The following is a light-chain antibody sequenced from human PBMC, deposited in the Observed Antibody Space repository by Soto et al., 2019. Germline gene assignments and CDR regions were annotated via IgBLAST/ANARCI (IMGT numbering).Light chain of an antibody. J-gene: IGLJ2*01. CDR3: CSYAGSHTF. CDR1: RSNIGAGYD. CDR2: RNI. Sequence: QLVLTQPPSVSGAPGQRVTISCTGSRSNIGAGYDVHWYQQVPGTAPRLLIYRNINRPSGVPDRFSGSKSGTSASLAITGLRAEDEGDYYCCSYAGSHTFFGGGTKLTVL. V-gene: IGLV1-40*01.